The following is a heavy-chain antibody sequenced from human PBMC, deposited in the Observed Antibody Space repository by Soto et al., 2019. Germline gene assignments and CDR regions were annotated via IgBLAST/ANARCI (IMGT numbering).Heavy chain of an antibody. Sequence: QVQLRESGPGLVKPSQTLSLSCSVSGASIAGGSYYWSWIRQPPGKGLEWIGYIPSRGRPFYNPSRTSRVTISADTPNNHLSLQMTSVTAADTAVYYCARDQYSGYDFALWGQGTLVTVSS. V-gene: IGHV4-30-4*01. CDR2: IPSRGRP. D-gene: IGHD5-12*01. J-gene: IGHJ4*02. CDR1: GASIAGGSYY. CDR3: ARDQYSGYDFAL.